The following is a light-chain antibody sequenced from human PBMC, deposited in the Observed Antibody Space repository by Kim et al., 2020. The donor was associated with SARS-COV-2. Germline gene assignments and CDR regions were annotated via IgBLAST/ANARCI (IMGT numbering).Light chain of an antibody. CDR1: SLRTYY. V-gene: IGLV3-19*01. CDR2: DKS. Sequence: SSELTQDPAVSVALGQTVTITCQGDSLRTYYASWYQQKPGQAPILVIFDKSNRPSGIPHRFSGSGSGSTASLTITVAQAEDEADYYCNSRDSGGFHWVFG. J-gene: IGLJ3*02. CDR3: NSRDSGGFHWV.